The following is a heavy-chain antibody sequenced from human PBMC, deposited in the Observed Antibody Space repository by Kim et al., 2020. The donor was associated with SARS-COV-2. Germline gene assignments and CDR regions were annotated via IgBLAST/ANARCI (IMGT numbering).Heavy chain of an antibody. CDR3: ARGGDHVYFDS. CDR1: GFTFSAYS. Sequence: GGSLRLSCAASGFTFSAYSMNWVRQAPGKGLEWVSSISTRDTYIYSADSVKGRFTISRDNAKNSLYLQMNSLRAEDTAVYYCARGGDHVYFDSWGQGTLV. V-gene: IGHV3-21*01. CDR2: ISTRDTYI. J-gene: IGHJ4*02. D-gene: IGHD2-21*02.